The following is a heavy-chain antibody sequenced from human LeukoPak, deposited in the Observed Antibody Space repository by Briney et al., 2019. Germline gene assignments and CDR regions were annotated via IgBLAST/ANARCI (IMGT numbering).Heavy chain of an antibody. D-gene: IGHD2-2*03. V-gene: IGHV3-11*04. J-gene: IGHJ3*02. CDR1: GFTFSDYY. Sequence: GGSLRLSCAASGFTFSDYYMSWIRQAPGKGLEWVSYISSSGSTIYYADSVKGRFTISRDNAKNSLYLQMNSLRAEDTAVYYCARDRATGFGYCSSTSCLDAFDIWGQGTMVTVSS. CDR3: ARDRATGFGYCSSTSCLDAFDI. CDR2: ISSSGSTI.